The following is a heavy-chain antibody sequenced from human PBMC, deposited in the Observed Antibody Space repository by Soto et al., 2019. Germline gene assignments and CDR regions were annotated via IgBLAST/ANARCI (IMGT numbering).Heavy chain of an antibody. J-gene: IGHJ6*02. D-gene: IGHD6-13*01. CDR1: GFTFSSYG. CDR2: IWYDGSNK. V-gene: IGHV3-33*01. CDR3: ARGDGSCWYYYYCYYGMDV. Sequence: QVQLVESGGGVVQPGRSLRLSCAASGFTFSSYGMHWVRQAPGKGLEWVAVIWYDGSNKYYADSVKGRFTISRDNSKNKLYLQMNSLRADDTAVYYCARGDGSCWYYYYCYYGMDVWGQGTTVTVSS.